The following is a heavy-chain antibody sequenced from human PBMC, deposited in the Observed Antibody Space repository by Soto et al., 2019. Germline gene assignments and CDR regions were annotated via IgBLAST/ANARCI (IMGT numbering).Heavy chain of an antibody. D-gene: IGHD1-1*01. CDR1: GYTFTSYG. Sequence: ASVKVSCKASGYTFTSYGISWVRQAPGQGLEWMGWISAYNGNTNYAQKLQGRVTMTTDTSTSTAYMELRSLRSDDTAVYYCARDSQGLYKKTPIGWFDPWGQGTLVTVSS. CDR2: ISAYNGNT. J-gene: IGHJ5*02. V-gene: IGHV1-18*01. CDR3: ARDSQGLYKKTPIGWFDP.